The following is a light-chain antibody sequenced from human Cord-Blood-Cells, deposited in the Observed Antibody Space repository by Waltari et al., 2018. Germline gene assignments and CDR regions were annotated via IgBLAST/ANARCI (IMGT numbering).Light chain of an antibody. CDR2: DAS. CDR3: QQRSNWPPT. V-gene: IGKV3-11*01. Sequence: EIVLTQSPATLSLSPGERATLSCRASQSVSSYLAWYQQKPGQAPRLLIYDASNRATGIPARFSGSGSRTDFTLTISSLEPEDFAVYYCQQRSNWPPTFGGGTKVAIK. CDR1: QSVSSY. J-gene: IGKJ4*02.